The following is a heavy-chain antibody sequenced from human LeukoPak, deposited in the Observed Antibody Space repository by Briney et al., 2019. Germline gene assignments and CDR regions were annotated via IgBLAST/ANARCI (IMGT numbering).Heavy chain of an antibody. Sequence: SETLSLTCTVSGDSISSGDYYWNWIPNPPGKALDWMGKFYYSGSSNYNPSLKSRVTISVDTSKNQFSLNLSSVTAADTAVYYCARWYYYGSGRRQFDYWGQGTLVTVSS. CDR1: GDSISSGDYY. CDR2: FYYSGSS. CDR3: ARWYYYGSGRRQFDY. J-gene: IGHJ4*02. D-gene: IGHD3-10*01. V-gene: IGHV4-30-4*01.